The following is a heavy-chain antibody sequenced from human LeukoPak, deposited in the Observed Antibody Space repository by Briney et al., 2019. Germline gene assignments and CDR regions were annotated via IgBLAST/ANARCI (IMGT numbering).Heavy chain of an antibody. D-gene: IGHD2/OR15-2a*01. Sequence: GESLKISCKGSGYRFTNYWIGWVRQMPGKGLEWMGIIYPGDSDTRYSPSFQGQVTISADKSISTAYLQWSSLKASDTAMYYCARQNIGTIESLDYWGQGTLVTVSS. V-gene: IGHV5-51*01. CDR2: IYPGDSDT. CDR3: ARQNIGTIESLDY. CDR1: GYRFTNYW. J-gene: IGHJ4*02.